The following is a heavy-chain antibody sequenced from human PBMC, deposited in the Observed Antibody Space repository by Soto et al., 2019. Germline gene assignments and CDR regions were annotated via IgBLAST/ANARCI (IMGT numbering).Heavy chain of an antibody. V-gene: IGHV1-3*01. CDR2: INAGNGNT. CDR3: AREDGITMIVVETNAFDI. CDR1: GYTFTSYA. J-gene: IGHJ3*02. D-gene: IGHD3-22*01. Sequence: ASVKVSCKASGYTFTSYAMHWVRQAPGQRLEWMGWINAGNGNTKYSQKFQGRVTITRDTSASTAYMELSSLRSEDTAVYYCAREDGITMIVVETNAFDIWGQGTMVTVSS.